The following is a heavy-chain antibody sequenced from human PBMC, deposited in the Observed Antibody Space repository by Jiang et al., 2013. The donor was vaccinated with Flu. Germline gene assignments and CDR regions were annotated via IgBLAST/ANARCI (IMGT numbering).Heavy chain of an antibody. V-gene: IGHV3-30-3*01. CDR1: GFTFGSYT. Sequence: SGFTFGSYTMHWVRQAPGKGLEWLALISSDRSDQYYADSVKGRFTISRDNFKNTLYLQMNSLGPDDSAVYFCARDRTYYYYMDVWGKGTTVTVSS. CDR2: ISSDRSDQ. CDR3: ARDRTYYYYMDV. J-gene: IGHJ6*03.